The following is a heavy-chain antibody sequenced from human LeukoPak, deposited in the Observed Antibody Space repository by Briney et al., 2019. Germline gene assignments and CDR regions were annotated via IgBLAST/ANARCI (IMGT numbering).Heavy chain of an antibody. CDR3: AKCEAYYYDSSGYYEGYFDL. Sequence: GGSLRLSCAASGFTFSSYAMSWVRQAPGKGLEWVSGISGSGGSTYNADSVKGRFTIFRDNSKNTLYLQMNSLRAEDTAVYYCAKCEAYYYDSSGYYEGYFDLWGRGTLVTVSS. CDR2: ISGSGGST. CDR1: GFTFSSYA. D-gene: IGHD3-22*01. J-gene: IGHJ2*01. V-gene: IGHV3-23*01.